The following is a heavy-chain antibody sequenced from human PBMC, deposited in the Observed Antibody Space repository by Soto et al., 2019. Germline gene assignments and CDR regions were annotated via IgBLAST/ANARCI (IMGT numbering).Heavy chain of an antibody. D-gene: IGHD2-15*01. Sequence: EVQLVGSGGGLVKRGGSLRLSCAASGFTFSNYNMNWVRQAPGEGLEWVASISSSSSYIYYADSVKGRFTISRDNAKNSLYLQMNSLRAEDTAVDYCARDDAGGSCIEFWGQGTLVTVSS. CDR3: ARDDAGGSCIEF. CDR2: ISSSSSYI. V-gene: IGHV3-21*01. CDR1: GFTFSNYN. J-gene: IGHJ4*02.